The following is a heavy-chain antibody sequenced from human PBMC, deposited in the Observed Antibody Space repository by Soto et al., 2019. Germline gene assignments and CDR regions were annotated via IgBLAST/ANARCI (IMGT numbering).Heavy chain of an antibody. J-gene: IGHJ4*02. V-gene: IGHV1-58*01. D-gene: IGHD6-19*01. CDR3: APDRGCRSDFWLSY. Sequence: ASVEVSCKASGFPFTSSAVQWVRQARGQRLEWIGWIVVGSGNTNYAQKFQERVTITRDMSTSTAYIELSSLRSEDTAVYYCAPDRGCRSDFWLSYLEQGTRVTVSS. CDR1: GFPFTSSA. CDR2: IVVGSGNT.